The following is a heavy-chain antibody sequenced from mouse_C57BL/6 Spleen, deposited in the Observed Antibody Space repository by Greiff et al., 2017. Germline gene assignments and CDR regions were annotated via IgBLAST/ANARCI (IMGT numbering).Heavy chain of an antibody. CDR3: AREGAYYSNPWFAY. V-gene: IGHV1-66*01. D-gene: IGHD2-5*01. CDR2: IYPGSGNT. Sequence: VQLQQSGPELVKPGASVKISCKASGYSFTSYYIHWVKQRPGQGLEWIGWIYPGSGNTKYNEKFKGKATLTADTSSSTAYMQLSSLTSEDSAVYYCAREGAYYSNPWFAYWGQGTLVTVSA. J-gene: IGHJ3*01. CDR1: GYSFTSYY.